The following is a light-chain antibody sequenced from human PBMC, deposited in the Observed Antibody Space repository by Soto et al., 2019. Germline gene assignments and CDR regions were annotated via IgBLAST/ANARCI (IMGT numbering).Light chain of an antibody. CDR2: DVT. V-gene: IGLV2-14*03. CDR3: SSYTSSNTEV. CDR1: SSDVGAYNY. J-gene: IGLJ1*01. Sequence: QFALTQPASVSGSPGQSITISCTGTSSDVGAYNYVSWYQHHPGKAPKLIIYDVTDRPSGVSNRFSASKSGNTASLTISGLQAEDEADYYCSSYTSSNTEVFGTGTKVTVL.